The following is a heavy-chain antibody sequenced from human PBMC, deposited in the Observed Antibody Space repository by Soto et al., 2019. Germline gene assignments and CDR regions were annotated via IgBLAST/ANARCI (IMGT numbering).Heavy chain of an antibody. CDR2: IIPIFGTA. Sequence: GASVKVSCKASGGTFSSYAISWVRQAPGQGLEWMGGIIPIFGTANYAQKFQGRVTITADESTSTAYMELSSLRSEDTAVYYCARDSLFFYGGNSGRAFDIWGQGTMVTVS. D-gene: IGHD4-17*01. CDR3: ARDSLFFYGGNSGRAFDI. CDR1: GGTFSSYA. J-gene: IGHJ3*02. V-gene: IGHV1-69*13.